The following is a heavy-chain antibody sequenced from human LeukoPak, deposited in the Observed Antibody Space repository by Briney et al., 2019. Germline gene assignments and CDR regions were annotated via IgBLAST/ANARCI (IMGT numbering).Heavy chain of an antibody. Sequence: GSLRLSCAASGFTFSTYSMNWVRQAPGKGLEWVSSISSGSTYIYSADSVKGRFTISRDNAKNSLYLQMNSLRAEDTAVCYCARDLGYGDYAVNYYFDYWGQGTLVTVSS. CDR3: ARDLGYGDYAVNYYFDY. CDR1: GFTFSTYS. D-gene: IGHD4-17*01. J-gene: IGHJ4*02. CDR2: ISSGSTYI. V-gene: IGHV3-21*01.